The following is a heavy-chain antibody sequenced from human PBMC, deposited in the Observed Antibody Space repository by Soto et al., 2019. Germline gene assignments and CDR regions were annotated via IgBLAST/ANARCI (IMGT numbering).Heavy chain of an antibody. J-gene: IGHJ4*02. CDR2: INPSGGST. V-gene: IGHV1-46*01. CDR1: GYTFTSYY. CDR3: ARGGGDILTGNPYYFDY. D-gene: IGHD3-9*01. Sequence: ASVKVSCQASGYTFTSYYMHWVRQAPGQGLEWMGIINPSGGSTSYAQKFQGRVTMTRDTSTSTVYMELSSLRSEDTAVYYCARGGGDILTGNPYYFDYWGQGTLVTVSS.